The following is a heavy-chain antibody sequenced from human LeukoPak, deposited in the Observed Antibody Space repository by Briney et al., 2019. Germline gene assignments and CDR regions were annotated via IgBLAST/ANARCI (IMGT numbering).Heavy chain of an antibody. Sequence: SETLSLTCTVSGVSISSGGYYWSWIRQHPGKGLEWIGYIYYSGSTYYNPSLKSRVTISVDTSKNQFSLKLSSVTAADTAVYYCARVDRQSRFDPWGQGTLVTVSS. V-gene: IGHV4-31*03. D-gene: IGHD6-19*01. CDR3: ARVDRQSRFDP. CDR2: IYYSGST. CDR1: GVSISSGGYY. J-gene: IGHJ5*02.